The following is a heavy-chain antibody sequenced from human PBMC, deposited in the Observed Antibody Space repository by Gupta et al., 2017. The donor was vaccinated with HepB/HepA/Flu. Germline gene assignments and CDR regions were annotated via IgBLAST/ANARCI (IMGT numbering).Heavy chain of an antibody. CDR1: GFTFDDYA. D-gene: IGHD3-22*01. J-gene: IGHJ4*02. CDR2: ISWNSGSI. V-gene: IGHV3-9*01. Sequence: EVQLVESGGGLVQPGRSLRLSCAASGFTFDDYAMHWVRQAPGKGLEWVSGISWNSGSIGYADSVKGRFTISRDNAKNSLYLQMNSLRAEDTALYYCAKDSQLSDSSGYPTDWGQGTLVTGSS. CDR3: AKDSQLSDSSGYPTD.